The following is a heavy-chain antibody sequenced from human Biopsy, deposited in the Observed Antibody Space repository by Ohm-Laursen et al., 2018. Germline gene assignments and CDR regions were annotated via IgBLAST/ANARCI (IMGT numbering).Heavy chain of an antibody. CDR1: GFTFSNYA. Sequence: LTLTGAVSGFTFSNYAMAWVRQAPGKGLECVSSIGSDARSTLYADSVQGRFTISRDNSKNTLYLQIDNLRAEDTALYYCARAGPYYSDFWGQGTLVTVSS. CDR3: ARAGPYYSDF. V-gene: IGHV3-23*01. J-gene: IGHJ4*02. CDR2: IGSDARST.